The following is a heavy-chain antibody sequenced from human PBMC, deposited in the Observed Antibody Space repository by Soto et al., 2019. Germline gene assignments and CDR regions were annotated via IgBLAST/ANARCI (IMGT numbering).Heavy chain of an antibody. CDR1: GAALNSGNYY. CDR2: IYVTGAV. J-gene: IGHJ5*01. V-gene: IGHV4-61*01. Sequence: SETLSLTCSVSGAALNSGNYYWSWIRQVPGKGLEWIGHIYVTGAVDYNPSLRSRVSVSIDSSKNQFYLNLNSVTAADTAIYYCARVRQGCSANNCYFDPWGQGTQVTVSS. CDR3: ARVRQGCSANNCYFDP. D-gene: IGHD1-1*01.